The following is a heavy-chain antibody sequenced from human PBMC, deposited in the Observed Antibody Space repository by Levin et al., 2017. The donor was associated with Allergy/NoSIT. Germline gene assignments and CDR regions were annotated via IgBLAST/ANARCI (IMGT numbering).Heavy chain of an antibody. D-gene: IGHD4-11*01. V-gene: IGHV4-34*01. CDR1: GGSFTGYY. J-gene: IGHJ6*03. CDR2: VNHSGSL. CDR3: ARRAIQGRQYYMDV. Sequence: SQTLSLTCAASGGSFTGYYWSWIRQSPGKGLQWIGEVNHSGSLNYTPSLRGRVAIAVDSSKNQFSLKLTSVTAADTAVYYCARRAIQGRQYYMDVWGKGSTVTVSS.